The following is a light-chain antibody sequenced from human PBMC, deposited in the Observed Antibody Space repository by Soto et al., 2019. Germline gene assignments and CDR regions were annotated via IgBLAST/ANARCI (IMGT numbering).Light chain of an antibody. CDR3: SSYTSISTVA. CDR1: SSDIGTYNY. V-gene: IGLV2-14*01. CDR2: EVS. J-gene: IGLJ2*01. Sequence: QSALTQPASVSGSPGQSITISCTGTSSDIGTYNYVSWYQQHPGKAPKLMIYEVSNRPSGVSSRFSGSKSGNTASLTISGLRAADEADYYCSSYTSISTVAFGGGTKLTVL.